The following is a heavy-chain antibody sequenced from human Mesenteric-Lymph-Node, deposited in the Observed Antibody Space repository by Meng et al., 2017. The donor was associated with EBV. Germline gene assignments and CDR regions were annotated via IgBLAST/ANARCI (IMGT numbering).Heavy chain of an antibody. D-gene: IGHD3-16*02. CDR3: ARITFGGAIGD. J-gene: IGHJ4*02. Sequence: QMQEWGPGLVRPSGTLSLTCAVSSGSISNSNWWSLVRQPPGKGLQWIGEIFHSGGTNYNPSLKSRVTISVDKSKNQFSLKVNSLTAADTAVYYCARITFGGAIGDWGQGTLVTVSS. CDR2: IFHSGGT. CDR1: SGSISNSNW. V-gene: IGHV4-4*02.